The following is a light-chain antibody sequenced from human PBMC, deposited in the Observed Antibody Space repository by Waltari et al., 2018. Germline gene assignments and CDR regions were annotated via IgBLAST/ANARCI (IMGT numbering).Light chain of an antibody. V-gene: IGLV8-61*01. Sequence: QTVVTQDPSLTVSSGGTVTITSALRFGSLPSTFYANWYRQTPGQAPRTLVYKGCSLSFGVPDRFSGSVLGNKAALTITGAQADDESDYFCSVYMGSGIWVFGGGTKLTVL. CDR1: FGSLPSTFY. CDR3: SVYMGSGIWV. CDR2: KGC. J-gene: IGLJ3*02.